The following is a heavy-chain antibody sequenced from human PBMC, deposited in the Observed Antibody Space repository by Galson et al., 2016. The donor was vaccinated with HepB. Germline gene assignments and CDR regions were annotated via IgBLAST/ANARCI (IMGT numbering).Heavy chain of an antibody. Sequence: SLRLSCAASGFTVSSSYMSWVRQAPGKGLEWVSVIYGSGITYYADSVKGRFSISRDNANNTLYLQMNRLRAEDTAFYYCARDKYDILTGYHFYYGMDVWGQGTTVTVSS. CDR2: IYGSGIT. J-gene: IGHJ6*02. CDR3: ARDKYDILTGYHFYYGMDV. D-gene: IGHD3-9*01. CDR1: GFTVSSSY. V-gene: IGHV3-53*01.